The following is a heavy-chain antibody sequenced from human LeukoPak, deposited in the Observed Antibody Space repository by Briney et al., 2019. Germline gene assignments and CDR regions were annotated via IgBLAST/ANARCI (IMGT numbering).Heavy chain of an antibody. J-gene: IGHJ3*02. Sequence: PSETLSLTCTVSGGSLSSYYWSWFRQPAGKGLEWIGRIYTSGSTNYNPALKSRGTMSVETSKNQFSMKLRSVSAADTAVYYCARGRIWFGEGDAFDIWGQGTMVTVSS. D-gene: IGHD3-10*01. CDR2: IYTSGST. CDR1: GGSLSSYY. CDR3: ARGRIWFGEGDAFDI. V-gene: IGHV4-4*07.